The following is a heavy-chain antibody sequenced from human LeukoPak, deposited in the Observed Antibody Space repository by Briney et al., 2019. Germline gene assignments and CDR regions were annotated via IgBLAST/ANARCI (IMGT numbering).Heavy chain of an antibody. CDR2: IRHDGSYQ. Sequence: QHWXVLRLSCAAFGFTFSSYGMHWVRQPPGKGLEWVAFIRHDGSYQQYADSVKGRFTVSRDNSKDMVYLQMNSLRTEDTAVYYCAKNRDSSDYPRDFDFWGQGTLVTVSS. V-gene: IGHV3-30*02. CDR1: GFTFSSYG. J-gene: IGHJ4*02. D-gene: IGHD3-22*01. CDR3: AKNRDSSDYPRDFDF.